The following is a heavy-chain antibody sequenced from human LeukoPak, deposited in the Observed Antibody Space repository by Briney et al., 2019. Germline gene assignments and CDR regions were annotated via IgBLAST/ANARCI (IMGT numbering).Heavy chain of an antibody. Sequence: EASVKVSCKASGGTFSSYAISWVRQAPGQGLEWMGGIIPIFGTANYAQKFQGRVTITADKSTSTAYMELSSLRSEDTAVYYCARGPPRRYCSGGSCYYPPFDYWGQGTLVTVSS. CDR3: ARGPPRRYCSGGSCYYPPFDY. D-gene: IGHD2-15*01. CDR2: IIPIFGTA. J-gene: IGHJ4*02. CDR1: GGTFSSYA. V-gene: IGHV1-69*06.